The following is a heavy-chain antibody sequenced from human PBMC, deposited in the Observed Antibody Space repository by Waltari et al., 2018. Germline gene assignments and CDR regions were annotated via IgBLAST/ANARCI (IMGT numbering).Heavy chain of an antibody. D-gene: IGHD6-19*01. CDR2: ITGSGFIS. CDR3: AKVTVSVAGSFDS. Sequence: EVHLLESGGGVVQPGGSLRLSCVASGFSFSTSAMAWVRQAPGKGLECVSAITGSGFISSYADSVKGRFSISRDNSRNTLYLQINSLRAEDTAVYYCAKVTVSVAGSFDSWGQGTLVTVSS. V-gene: IGHV3-23*01. CDR1: GFSFSTSA. J-gene: IGHJ4*02.